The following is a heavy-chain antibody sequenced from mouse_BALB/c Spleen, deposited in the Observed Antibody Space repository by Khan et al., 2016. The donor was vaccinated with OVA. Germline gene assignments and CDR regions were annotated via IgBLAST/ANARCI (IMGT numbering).Heavy chain of an antibody. Sequence: EVELVESGGGLVQPGGSLKLSCAASGFTFSSYGMSWVRQTPDKRLELVATINSNGGITYYPDSVKGRFTISRDNAKNTLYLQMTSLKSEDTAMYYCIRALYDGYYYYYGMDYWGQGTSVTVSS. D-gene: IGHD2-3*01. CDR2: INSNGGIT. CDR3: IRALYDGYYYYYGMDY. J-gene: IGHJ4*01. V-gene: IGHV5-6-3*01. CDR1: GFTFSSYG.